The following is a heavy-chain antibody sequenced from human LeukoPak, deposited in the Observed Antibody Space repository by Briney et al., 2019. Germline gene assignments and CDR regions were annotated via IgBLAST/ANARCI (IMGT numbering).Heavy chain of an antibody. D-gene: IGHD5-12*01. CDR1: GGSISSYY. CDR2: IYYSGST. CDR3: ARAGFDRGYDRYYYYGMDV. J-gene: IGHJ6*02. V-gene: IGHV4-59*01. Sequence: SETLSLTCTVSGGSISSYYWSWIRQPPGKGLEWIGYIYYSGSTNYNPSLKSRVTISEDTSKNQFSLKLSSVTAADTAVYYCARAGFDRGYDRYYYYGMDVWGQGTTVTVSS.